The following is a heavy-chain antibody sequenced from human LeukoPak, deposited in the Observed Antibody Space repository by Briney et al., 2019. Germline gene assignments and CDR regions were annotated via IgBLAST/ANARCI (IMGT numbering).Heavy chain of an antibody. J-gene: IGHJ6*03. V-gene: IGHV3-21*01. CDR3: ARVGVVTNYYYYFLDV. CDR1: GFTFSPFG. Sequence: NPGGPLRLSCAPSGFTFSPFGIIGSRQAPGKGLEWVSSISSSSSYIYYADSVKGRFTISRVNAKNSLYLHMNSLRAEDTAVYYCARVGVVTNYYYYFLDVWGRGTTVTVSS. CDR2: ISSSSSYI. D-gene: IGHD4-23*01.